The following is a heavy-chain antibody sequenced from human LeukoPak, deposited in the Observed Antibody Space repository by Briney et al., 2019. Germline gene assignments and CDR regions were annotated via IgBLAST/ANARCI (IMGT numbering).Heavy chain of an antibody. Sequence: PGGSLRLSCAASGVTFSSYWMHWVRQAPGKGLVWVSRINSDGSSTSYADSVKGRFTISRDNAKNTLYLQMNSLRAEDTAVYYCARVRVTIFGVVISYFDYWGQGTLVTVSS. D-gene: IGHD3-3*01. CDR2: INSDGSST. V-gene: IGHV3-74*01. CDR1: GVTFSSYW. CDR3: ARVRVTIFGVVISYFDY. J-gene: IGHJ4*02.